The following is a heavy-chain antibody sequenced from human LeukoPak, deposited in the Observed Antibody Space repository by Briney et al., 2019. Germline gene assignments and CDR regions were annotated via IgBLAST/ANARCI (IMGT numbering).Heavy chain of an antibody. D-gene: IGHD2-15*01. CDR3: ARSRLGGGSVDY. CDR1: GYTFTSYG. V-gene: IGHV1-18*01. CDR2: ISAYNGNT. Sequence: SVKVSCKASGYTFTSYGISWVRQAPGQGLEWMGWISAYNGNTNYAQKLQGRVTMTADTSTSTAYMELRSLRSDDTAVYYCARSRLGGGSVDYWGQGTLVTVSS. J-gene: IGHJ4*02.